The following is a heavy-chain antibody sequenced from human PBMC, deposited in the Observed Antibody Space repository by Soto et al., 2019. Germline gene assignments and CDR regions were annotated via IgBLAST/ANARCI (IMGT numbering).Heavy chain of an antibody. D-gene: IGHD3-16*01. CDR2: IYYSGST. CDR1: GGSISSYY. J-gene: IGHJ4*02. V-gene: IGHV4-59*01. CDR3: ARAWGGHVEDY. Sequence: SETLSLTCTVSGGSISSYYWSWIRQPPGKGLEWIGYIYYSGSTNYNPSLKSRVTISVDTSKNQFSLKLSSVTAADTAVYYCARAWGGHVEDYWGQGTLITVSS.